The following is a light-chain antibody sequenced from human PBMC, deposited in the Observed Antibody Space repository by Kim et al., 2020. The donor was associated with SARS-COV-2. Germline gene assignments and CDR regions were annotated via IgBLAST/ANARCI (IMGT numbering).Light chain of an antibody. CDR1: NIGSKS. J-gene: IGLJ3*02. CDR3: QVWDSSSDHRGV. Sequence: SYELTQPPSVSVAPGKTARITCGGNNIGSKSVHWYQQKPAQAPVLVIYYDSDRPSGIPERFSGSNSGNTATLTISRVEAGDGADYYCQVWDSSSDHRGVFGGGTQLTVL. V-gene: IGLV3-21*04. CDR2: YDS.